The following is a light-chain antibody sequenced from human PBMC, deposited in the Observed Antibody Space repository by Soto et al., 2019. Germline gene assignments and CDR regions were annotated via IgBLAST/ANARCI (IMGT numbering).Light chain of an antibody. J-gene: IGLJ1*01. CDR2: EVS. V-gene: IGLV2-14*01. CDR1: SSDVGGYNF. CDR3: GSYTSSSTYV. Sequence: QSSMAHPASLSGSPGQSITISCTGTSSDVGGYNFVSWYQQYPGKAPKLMIYEVSNRPSGVSNRFSGSKSGNTASLTISGLQAEDEADYYCGSYTSSSTYVFGTGTKVTVL.